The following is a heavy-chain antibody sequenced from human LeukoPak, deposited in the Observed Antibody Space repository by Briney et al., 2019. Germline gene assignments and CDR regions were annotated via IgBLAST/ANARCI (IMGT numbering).Heavy chain of an antibody. CDR1: GYTFTSYA. CDR3: AGRYFDWPPYYGMDV. Sequence: ASVKVSCKASGYTFTSYAMNWVRQAPGQGLEWMGWINTNTGNPTYAQGFTGRFVFSLDTSVSTAYLQISSLKAEDTAVYYCAGRYFDWPPYYGMDVWGQGTTVTVSS. D-gene: IGHD3-9*01. V-gene: IGHV7-4-1*02. J-gene: IGHJ6*02. CDR2: INTNTGNP.